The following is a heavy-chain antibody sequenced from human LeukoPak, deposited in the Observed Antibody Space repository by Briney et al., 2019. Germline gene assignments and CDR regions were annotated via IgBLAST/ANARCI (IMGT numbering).Heavy chain of an antibody. CDR3: ARVWQDYSGVNY. V-gene: IGHV3-48*02. CDR1: GFTFSAYH. D-gene: IGHD2-21*01. Sequence: GGSLRLSCAASGFTFSAYHINWVRQAPGKGLEWISYISTTGTTIHYADSVKGRFAISRDNAKSSLYLQMNSLRDEDTAVYYCARVWQDYSGVNYWGQGTLVTVSS. J-gene: IGHJ4*02. CDR2: ISTTGTTI.